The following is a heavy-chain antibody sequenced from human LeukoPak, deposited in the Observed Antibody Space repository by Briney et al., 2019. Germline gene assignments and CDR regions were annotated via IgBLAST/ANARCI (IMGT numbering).Heavy chain of an antibody. CDR2: MNPNSGNT. J-gene: IGHJ6*02. Sequence: ASVKVSCKASGYTFTSYDINWVRQATGQGLEWMGWMNPNSGNTGYAQKFQGRVTMTRNTSISTAYMELSSLRSEDTAVYYCARAEVDYYYYYGMDVWGRGTTVTVSS. CDR3: ARAEVDYYYYYGMDV. V-gene: IGHV1-8*01. CDR1: GYTFTSYD.